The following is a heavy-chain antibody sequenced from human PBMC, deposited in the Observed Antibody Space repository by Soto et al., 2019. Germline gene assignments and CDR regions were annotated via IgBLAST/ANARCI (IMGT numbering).Heavy chain of an antibody. Sequence: QITLKETGPTLVKPTQTLTLTCTFSGFSLSTSGVGVGWIRQPPGKAREWLDLIYWDDGTRYSPSLKSRLTITQDTSKNQVVLTMTNMDPVDTASYYCAHSSREQWLNYWGQGTLVTVSS. CDR3: AHSSREQWLNY. V-gene: IGHV2-5*02. J-gene: IGHJ4*02. CDR1: GFSLSTSGVG. D-gene: IGHD6-19*01. CDR2: IYWDDGT.